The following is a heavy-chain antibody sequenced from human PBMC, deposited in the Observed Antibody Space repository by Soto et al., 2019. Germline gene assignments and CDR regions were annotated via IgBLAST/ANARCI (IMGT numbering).Heavy chain of an antibody. D-gene: IGHD1-26*01. CDR1: GFTFSSYW. CDR2: INSDGSST. Sequence: PGGSLRLSCAASGFTFSSYWMHWVRQAPGKGLVWVSRINSDGSSTSYADSVKGRFTISRDNAKNTLYLQMNSLRAEDTAVYYCARELLTELYYYYGMDVWGQGTTVTVSS. J-gene: IGHJ6*02. CDR3: ARELLTELYYYYGMDV. V-gene: IGHV3-74*01.